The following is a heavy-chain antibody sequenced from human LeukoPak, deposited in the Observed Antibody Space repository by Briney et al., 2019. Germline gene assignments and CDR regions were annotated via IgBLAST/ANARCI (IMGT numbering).Heavy chain of an antibody. Sequence: SETLSLTCAVYGGSFSGYYWSWIRQPPGKGLEWIGEINHSGSTNYNPSLKSRVTISVDTSKNQFSLKLSSVTAADTAVYYCEVEGPIVYWGQRTLVTVSS. CDR3: EVEGPIVY. CDR1: GGSFSGYY. V-gene: IGHV4-34*01. CDR2: INHSGST. D-gene: IGHD5-24*01. J-gene: IGHJ4*02.